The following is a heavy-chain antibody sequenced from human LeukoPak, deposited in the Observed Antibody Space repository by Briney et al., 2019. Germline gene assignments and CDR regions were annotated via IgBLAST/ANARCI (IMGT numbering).Heavy chain of an antibody. CDR1: GFTFSSYE. V-gene: IGHV3-48*03. D-gene: IGHD6-19*01. CDR3: ARTMSSSVWYPGTY. CDR2: ISSNSTI. J-gene: IGHJ4*02. Sequence: GGSLRLSCAASGFTFSSYEMNWVRQAPGKGLEWVSYISSNSTIYYADSVKGRFTISRDNAKNTLYKQMNSLRAEDTAVYYCARTMSSSVWYPGTYWGQGTLVTVSS.